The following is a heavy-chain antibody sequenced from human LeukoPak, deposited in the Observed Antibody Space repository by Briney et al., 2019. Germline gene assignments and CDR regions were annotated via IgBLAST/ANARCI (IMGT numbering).Heavy chain of an antibody. D-gene: IGHD2-15*01. CDR3: ARVFTVVGAGNAFDI. CDR2: IYTSGST. Sequence: ASETLSLTCTVSGGSISSGSYYWSWIRQPAGKGLEWIGRIYTSGSTNYNPSLKSRVTISVDTSKNQFSLKLSSVTAADTAVYYCARVFTVVGAGNAFDIWGQGTMVTVSS. CDR1: GGSISSGSYY. V-gene: IGHV4-61*02. J-gene: IGHJ3*02.